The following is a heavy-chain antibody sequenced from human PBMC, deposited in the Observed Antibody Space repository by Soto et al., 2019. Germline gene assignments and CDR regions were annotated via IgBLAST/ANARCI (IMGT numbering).Heavy chain of an antibody. CDR3: AKGSHYYDSSGFWDY. J-gene: IGHJ4*02. Sequence: GGSLRLSCAASGFTFSSYSMNWVRQAPGKGLEWVSSISSSSSYIYYADSVKGRFTISRDNAKNSLYLQMNSLRAEDTAVYYCAKGSHYYDSSGFWDYWGQGALVTVSS. CDR1: GFTFSSYS. CDR2: ISSSSSYI. D-gene: IGHD3-22*01. V-gene: IGHV3-21*04.